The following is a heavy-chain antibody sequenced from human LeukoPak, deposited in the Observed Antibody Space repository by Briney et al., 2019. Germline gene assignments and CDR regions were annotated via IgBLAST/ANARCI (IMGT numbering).Heavy chain of an antibody. CDR3: ARDGGYSYGVDY. CDR1: GFTFSSYW. V-gene: IGHV3-74*01. Sequence: GGSLRLSCAASGFTFSSYWMHWVRQAPGKGLVWVSRINSDGSSTSYADSVKGRFTISRDNSKNTLYLQMNSLRAEDTAVYYCARDGGYSYGVDYWGQGTLVTVSS. CDR2: INSDGSST. D-gene: IGHD5-18*01. J-gene: IGHJ4*02.